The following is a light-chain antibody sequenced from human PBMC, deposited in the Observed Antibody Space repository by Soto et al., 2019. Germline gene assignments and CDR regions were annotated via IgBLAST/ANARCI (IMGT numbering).Light chain of an antibody. CDR3: QQYGTFPFS. Sequence: PGESATLSCRANQVVSSSYLAWYQQKPGQAPRLLIYHASDRATGVPDRFSGSGSGTDFALTITRLEPEDFALFYCQQYGTFPFSFGQGTKLEIK. V-gene: IGKV3-20*01. CDR2: HAS. CDR1: QVVSSSY. J-gene: IGKJ2*01.